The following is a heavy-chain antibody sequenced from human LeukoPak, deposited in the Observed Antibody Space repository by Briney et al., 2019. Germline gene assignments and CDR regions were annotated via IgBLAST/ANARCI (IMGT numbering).Heavy chain of an antibody. CDR2: ISWNSGSI. CDR1: GFTFDDYA. D-gene: IGHD7-27*01. Sequence: QTGRSLRLSCAASGFTFDDYAMHWVRQAPGKGLEWVSGISWNSGSIGYADSVKGRFTISRDNAKNSLYLQMNSLRAEDMALYYCAKDLTGIGDAFDIWGQGTMVTVSS. CDR3: AKDLTGIGDAFDI. V-gene: IGHV3-9*03. J-gene: IGHJ3*02.